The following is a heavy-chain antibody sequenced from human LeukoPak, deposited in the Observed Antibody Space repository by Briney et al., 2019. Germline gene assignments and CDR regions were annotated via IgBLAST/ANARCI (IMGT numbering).Heavy chain of an antibody. J-gene: IGHJ4*02. CDR2: ISSSSSYI. CDR3: AREYSSGWYPFDY. Sequence: PGGSLRLSCAASGFTFSSYSMNWVRQAPGKGLEWVSSISSSSSYIYYADSLKGRFTISRDNTKNSLYLQMNSLRAEDTAVYYCAREYSSGWYPFDYWGQGTLVTVSS. D-gene: IGHD6-13*01. V-gene: IGHV3-21*01. CDR1: GFTFSSYS.